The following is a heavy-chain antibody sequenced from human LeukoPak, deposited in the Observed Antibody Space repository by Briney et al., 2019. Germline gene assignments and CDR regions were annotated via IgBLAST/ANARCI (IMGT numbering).Heavy chain of an antibody. CDR3: ASYLRGSYFDY. D-gene: IGHD3-16*01. V-gene: IGHV4-39*01. CDR1: GGSISSSDYY. J-gene: IGHJ4*02. CDR2: IYHSGST. Sequence: SETLSLTCIVSGGSISSSDYYWGWIRQPPGKGLEWIATIYHSGSTYYNPSLKSRVTISVDTFKNQFSLRLSSVTAADTAVYYCASYLRGSYFDYWGQGTLVTVSS.